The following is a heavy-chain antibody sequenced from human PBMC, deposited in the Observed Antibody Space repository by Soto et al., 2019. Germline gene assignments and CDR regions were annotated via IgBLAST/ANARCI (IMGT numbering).Heavy chain of an antibody. V-gene: IGHV3-33*01. CDR3: ARDVGVAAAADSNLDY. J-gene: IGHJ4*02. Sequence: QVQLVESGGGVVQPGMSLRLSCAASGFTFSSYGMHWVRQAPGKGLEWVAVIWYDGSNKYYADSVKGRFTISRDNSKNGLYLQMNSLRAEDTAVYYCARDVGVAAAADSNLDYWGQGTLVTVSS. CDR2: IWYDGSNK. D-gene: IGHD6-13*01. CDR1: GFTFSSYG.